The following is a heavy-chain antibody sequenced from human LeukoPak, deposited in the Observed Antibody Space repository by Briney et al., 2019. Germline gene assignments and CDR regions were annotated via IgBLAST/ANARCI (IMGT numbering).Heavy chain of an antibody. D-gene: IGHD6-13*01. CDR3: ARADPGIASHFDY. V-gene: IGHV1-18*01. Sequence: ASVKVSCKASGYTFTSYGINWVRQAPGQGLEWMGWISAYNGNTNYALKLQGRVTMTTDTSTSTVYMELRSLRSDDTAVYYCARADPGIASHFDYWGQGTLVTVSS. CDR2: ISAYNGNT. J-gene: IGHJ4*02. CDR1: GYTFTSYG.